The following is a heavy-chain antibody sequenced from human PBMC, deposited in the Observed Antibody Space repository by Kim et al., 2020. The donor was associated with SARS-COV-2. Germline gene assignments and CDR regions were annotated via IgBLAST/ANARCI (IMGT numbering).Heavy chain of an antibody. CDR2: ISSSSSYI. CDR3: ARVQRLRFGIVIENWFDP. Sequence: GGSLRLSCAASGFTFSSYSMNWVRQAPGKGLEWVSSISSSSSYIYYADSVKGRFTISRDNAKNSLYLQMNSLRAEDTAVYYCARVQRLRFGIVIENWFDPWGQGTLVTVSS. V-gene: IGHV3-21*01. D-gene: IGHD3-16*01. CDR1: GFTFSSYS. J-gene: IGHJ5*02.